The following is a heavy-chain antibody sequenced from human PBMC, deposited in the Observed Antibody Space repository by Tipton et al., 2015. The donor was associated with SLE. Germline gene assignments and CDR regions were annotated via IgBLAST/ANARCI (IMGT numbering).Heavy chain of an antibody. CDR1: GGSISSGGYY. CDR2: IFYSGST. J-gene: IGHJ4*02. CDR3: VKRGSTWNTIDY. V-gene: IGHV4-31*03. D-gene: IGHD6-13*01. Sequence: TLSLTCTVSGGSISSGGYYWTWIRQNPGKGLEWIGYIFYSGSTYYNPSLKSRLSISLDTSKNQFSLRLNSVTAADTAVYYCVKRGSTWNTIDYWGQGTLVTVSS.